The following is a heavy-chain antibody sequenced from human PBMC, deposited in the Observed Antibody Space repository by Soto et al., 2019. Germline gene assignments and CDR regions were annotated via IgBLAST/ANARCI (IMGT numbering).Heavy chain of an antibody. CDR1: GFTFSSFA. V-gene: IGHV3-23*01. D-gene: IGHD3-3*01. Sequence: QPGGSLRLSCAASGFTFSSFAMSWVRQAPGKGLEWVSSIHHNAINTYYADSVKGRFTISRDNSKNILYLQMDSLRAEDTALYYCARTWSPAWGQGTLVTVSS. CDR3: ARTWSPA. CDR2: IHHNAINT. J-gene: IGHJ4*02.